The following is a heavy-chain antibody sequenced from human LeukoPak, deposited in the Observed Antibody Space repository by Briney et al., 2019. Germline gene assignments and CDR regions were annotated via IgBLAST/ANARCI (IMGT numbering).Heavy chain of an antibody. CDR2: TYYSGST. Sequence: PSETLPLTCTVSGGFISSYYWSWIRQPPGKGLEWIGYTYYSGSTNYNTSLKSRVTMSVDTSKNQFSLNLSSVTAADTAVYYCARDQGSTYGFDPWGQGTLVTVSS. D-gene: IGHD1-26*01. J-gene: IGHJ5*02. CDR3: ARDQGSTYGFDP. V-gene: IGHV4-59*01. CDR1: GGFISSYY.